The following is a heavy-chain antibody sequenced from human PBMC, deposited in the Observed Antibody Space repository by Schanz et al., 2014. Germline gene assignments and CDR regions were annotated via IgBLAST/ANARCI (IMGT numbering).Heavy chain of an antibody. Sequence: VQLVESGGGVVQPGRSLRLSCATSGLNFDYYAMSWVRQAPGKGPEWVSSLTGSGGGTYYADSVRGRFAISRDNSKNTLYLEMNSLRAEDTAFYYCARFRVHYSDFWGQGVLVTVSS. V-gene: IGHV3-23*04. J-gene: IGHJ4*02. CDR2: LTGSGGGT. CDR3: ARFRVHYSDF. CDR1: GLNFDYYA. D-gene: IGHD3-10*01.